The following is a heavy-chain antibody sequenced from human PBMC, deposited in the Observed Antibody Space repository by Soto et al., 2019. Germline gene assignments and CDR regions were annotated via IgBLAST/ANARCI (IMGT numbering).Heavy chain of an antibody. CDR2: INHSGST. J-gene: IGHJ4*02. V-gene: IGHV4-34*01. CDR3: ARGTVTNYFDY. CDR1: GGSFSGYY. D-gene: IGHD4-4*01. Sequence: SETLSLTCAVYGGSFSGYYWSWIRQPPGKGLEWIGEINHSGSTNYNPSLKSRVTISVDTSKNQFSLKLSSVTAADTAVYYCARGTVTNYFDYWGQGTLVTVSS.